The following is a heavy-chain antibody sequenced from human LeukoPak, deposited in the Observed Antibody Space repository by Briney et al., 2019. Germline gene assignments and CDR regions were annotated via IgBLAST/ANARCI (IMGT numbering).Heavy chain of an antibody. CDR1: GFXFSTYW. CDR3: ARGSYDDSGYFPFDY. Sequence: GGSLRLSCAASGFXFSTYWIHWVRQAPGKGLVWVSRINSDGSSTNYADSAKGRFTISRDNAKNTLYLQMNSLRAEDTAVYYCARGSYDDSGYFPFDYWGQGTLVTVSS. V-gene: IGHV3-74*01. J-gene: IGHJ4*02. D-gene: IGHD3-22*01. CDR2: INSDGSST.